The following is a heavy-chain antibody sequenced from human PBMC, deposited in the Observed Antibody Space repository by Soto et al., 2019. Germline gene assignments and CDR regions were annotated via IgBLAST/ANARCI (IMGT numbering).Heavy chain of an antibody. Sequence: GGSLRLSCAASGFTFSSYGMSWVRQAPGKGLEWVSAISGSGGSTYYADSVKGRFTISRDNSKNTLYLQMNSLRAEDTAVYYCAKEVRSMIVVVITSFDYWGQGTLVTVSS. CDR1: GFTFSSYG. CDR3: AKEVRSMIVVVITSFDY. V-gene: IGHV3-23*01. J-gene: IGHJ4*02. D-gene: IGHD3-22*01. CDR2: ISGSGGST.